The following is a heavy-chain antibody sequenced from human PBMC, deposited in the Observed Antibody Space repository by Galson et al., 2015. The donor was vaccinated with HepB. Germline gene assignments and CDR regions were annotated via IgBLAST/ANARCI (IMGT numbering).Heavy chain of an antibody. CDR2: MNPNSGNT. Sequence: SVKVSCKASGYTFTSYDINWVRQATGQGLEWMGWMNPNSGNTGYAQKFQGRVTMTRNTSISTAYMELSSLRSEDTAVYYCATSPGPYDFWSGYSFDYWGQGTLVTVSS. CDR3: ATSPGPYDFWSGYSFDY. CDR1: GYTFTSYD. J-gene: IGHJ4*02. D-gene: IGHD3-3*01. V-gene: IGHV1-8*01.